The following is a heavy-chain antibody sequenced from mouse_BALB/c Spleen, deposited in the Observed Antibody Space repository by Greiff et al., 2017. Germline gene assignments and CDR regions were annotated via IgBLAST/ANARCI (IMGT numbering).Heavy chain of an antibody. CDR2: INPSSGYT. Sequence: QVQLQQSAAELARPGASVKMSCKASGYTFTSYTMHWVKQRPGQGLEWFGYINPSSGYTEYNQKFKDKTTLTADKSSSTAYMQLSSLTSEDSAVYYCARWGYGYEDYWGQGTTLTVSS. CDR3: ARWGYGYEDY. J-gene: IGHJ2*01. D-gene: IGHD1-2*01. CDR1: GYTFTSYT. V-gene: IGHV1-4*02.